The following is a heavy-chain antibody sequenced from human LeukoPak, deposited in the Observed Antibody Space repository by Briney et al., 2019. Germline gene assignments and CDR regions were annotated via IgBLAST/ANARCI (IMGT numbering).Heavy chain of an antibody. J-gene: IGHJ6*02. V-gene: IGHV3-30*02. Sequence: GGSLRLSCAASGFAFSNYWMHWVRQAPGKGLEWVAFIRYDGSNKYYADSVKGRFTISRDNSKNTLYLQMNSLRDEDAAVYYCVSPGGDFAPYYYNDMDVWGQGTTVTVSS. CDR1: GFAFSNYW. D-gene: IGHD3-16*01. CDR2: IRYDGSNK. CDR3: VSPGGDFAPYYYNDMDV.